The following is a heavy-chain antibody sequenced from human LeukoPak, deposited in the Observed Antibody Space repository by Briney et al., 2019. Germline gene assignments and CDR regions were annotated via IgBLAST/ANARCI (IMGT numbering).Heavy chain of an antibody. D-gene: IGHD5-24*01. Sequence: GESLKISCKCSEYSFTSYWIGWVRQMPGKGLEWMWIIYPGDSDTRYSPSFQSQVTISADKSISTAYLQWSSLKASDTAMYYCAIAREDDEATISFAYWGQRTLVTVSS. CDR2: IYPGDSDT. V-gene: IGHV5-51*01. CDR3: AIAREDDEATISFAY. J-gene: IGHJ4*02. CDR1: EYSFTSYW.